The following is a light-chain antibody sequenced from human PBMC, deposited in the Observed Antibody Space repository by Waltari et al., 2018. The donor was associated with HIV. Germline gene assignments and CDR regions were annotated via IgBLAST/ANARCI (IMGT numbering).Light chain of an antibody. CDR2: GNT. V-gene: IGLV1-40*01. Sequence: QSVLTQPPSVSGAPGQRVTISCTGGRPNIGAGYDVHWYQQLPGTAPKLLIYGNTNRPSGVPDRFSGSKSGTSASLAITGLQAEDESDYYCQSYDSSLSGVVFGGGTKLTVL. J-gene: IGLJ2*01. CDR1: RPNIGAGYD. CDR3: QSYDSSLSGVV.